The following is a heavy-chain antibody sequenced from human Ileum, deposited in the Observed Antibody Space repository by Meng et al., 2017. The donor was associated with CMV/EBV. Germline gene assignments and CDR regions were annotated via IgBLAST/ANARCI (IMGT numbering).Heavy chain of an antibody. CDR2: IVNDGSDT. CDR3: ARGGCTSTSCLDY. V-gene: IGHV3-74*03. CDR1: GFPFRSTW. J-gene: IGHJ4*02. D-gene: IGHD2-2*01. Sequence: AASGFPFRSTWMHWVRQVPGKGLEWVSRIVNDGSDTKYADFVKGRFTISRDNAKNTLYLQMHSLRAEDTGVYYCARGGCTSTSCLDYWGQGTLVTVSS.